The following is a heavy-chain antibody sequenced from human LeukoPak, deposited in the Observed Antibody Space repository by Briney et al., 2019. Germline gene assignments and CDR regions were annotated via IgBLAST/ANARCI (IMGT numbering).Heavy chain of an antibody. J-gene: IGHJ6*02. V-gene: IGHV3-33*01. D-gene: IGHD2-15*01. CDR1: GFTLSSYG. CDR2: IWYDGSNK. Sequence: GGSLRLSCAASGFTLSSYGMHWVRQAPGKGLEWVAVIWYDGSNKYYADSVKGRFTISRDNSKNTLYLQMNSLRAEDTAVYYCAREYCSGGSCYFYYYYYGMDVWGQGTTVTVSS. CDR3: AREYCSGGSCYFYYYYYGMDV.